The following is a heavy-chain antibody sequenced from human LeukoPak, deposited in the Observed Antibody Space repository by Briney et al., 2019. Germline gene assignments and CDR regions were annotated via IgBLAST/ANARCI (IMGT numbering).Heavy chain of an antibody. CDR3: ARYSRSTGFDS. J-gene: IGHJ4*02. V-gene: IGHV4-39*01. Sequence: SETLSLTCTVSGDSISSSNYCWTWVRQPPGKGLEWIVTIHHSGTTYYSPSLKSRVTISADTPNNQFSLKLTFVSAADTAVYYCARYSRSTGFDSWGQGTQVTVSS. D-gene: IGHD4-11*01. CDR1: GDSISSSNYC. CDR2: IHHSGTT.